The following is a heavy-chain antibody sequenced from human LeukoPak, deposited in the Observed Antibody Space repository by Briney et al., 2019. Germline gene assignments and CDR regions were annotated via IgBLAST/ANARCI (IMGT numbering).Heavy chain of an antibody. D-gene: IGHD3-22*01. Sequence: SETLSLTCTVSGGSVGSGSYYWSWIRQPPGKGLEWIGYIYYSGSTNYNPSLKSRVTISVDTSKNQFSLKLSSVTAADTAVYYCARVYYDSSGYYYEFDYWGQGTLVTVSS. CDR1: GGSVGSGSYY. V-gene: IGHV4-61*01. CDR3: ARVYYDSSGYYYEFDY. CDR2: IYYSGST. J-gene: IGHJ4*02.